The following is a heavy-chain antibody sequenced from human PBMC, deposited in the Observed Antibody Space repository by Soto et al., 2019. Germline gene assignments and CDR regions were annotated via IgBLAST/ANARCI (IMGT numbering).Heavy chain of an antibody. D-gene: IGHD2-21*02. CDR2: ISSSGSTI. V-gene: IGHV3-48*03. CDR3: ARDSCGGDCYPTRPFDY. Sequence: EVQLVASGGGLVQPGGSLRLSCAASGFTFSSYEMNWVRQVPGKGLEWVSYISSSGSTIYYADSVKGRFTISRDNAKNSLYLQMNSLRAEDTAVYYCARDSCGGDCYPTRPFDYWGQGTLVTVSS. CDR1: GFTFSSYE. J-gene: IGHJ4*02.